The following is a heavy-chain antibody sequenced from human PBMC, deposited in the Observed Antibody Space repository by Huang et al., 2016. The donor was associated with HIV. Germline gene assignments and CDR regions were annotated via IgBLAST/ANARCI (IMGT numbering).Heavy chain of an antibody. CDR3: AKSEGLWSGYFDY. CDR1: GGSISSSGYY. V-gene: IGHV4-30-4*08. CDR2: IKESGTT. J-gene: IGHJ4*02. D-gene: IGHD3-3*01. Sequence: QVQLQESGPGLVKPSETLSLTCTVSGGSISSSGYYWNWIRQAPGKGREWIGYIKESGTTDYNPSLKSRGAISVDTSKNEFSLTLTSVTAADTAVYFCAKSEGLWSGYFDYWGQGTKVVVSS.